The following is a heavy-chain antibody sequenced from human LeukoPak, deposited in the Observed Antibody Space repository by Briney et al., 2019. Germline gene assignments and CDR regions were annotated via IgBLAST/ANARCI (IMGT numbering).Heavy chain of an antibody. Sequence: GRSLRLSCAASGFTFTNFAMHWVRQAPGKGLEWVAVISNDERNKYYADSVKGRFSISRDNSNSMVYLQMTSLRLEDTAVYYCARADYFDYWGQGTLVTVSS. CDR3: ARADYFDY. J-gene: IGHJ4*02. CDR1: GFTFTNFA. V-gene: IGHV3-30*04. CDR2: ISNDERNK.